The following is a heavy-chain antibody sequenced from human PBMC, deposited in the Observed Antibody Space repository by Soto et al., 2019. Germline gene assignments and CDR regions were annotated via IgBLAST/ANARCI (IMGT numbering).Heavy chain of an antibody. CDR2: TFYRSRWYS. D-gene: IGHD3-9*01. CDR3: ARAGSTMYRLHPHFDY. Sequence: PSQTLSLTFAISGDSVSTNSGAWNWIRQSPSRGLEWLGRTFYRSRWYSDYADSVKGRININSDTSKNQFSLQLSSVTPEDTAVYYCARAGSTMYRLHPHFDYWGQGTLVTVSS. CDR1: GDSVSTNSGA. V-gene: IGHV6-1*01. J-gene: IGHJ4*02.